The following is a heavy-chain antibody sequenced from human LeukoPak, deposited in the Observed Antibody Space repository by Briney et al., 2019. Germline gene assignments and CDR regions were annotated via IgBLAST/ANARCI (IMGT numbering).Heavy chain of an antibody. D-gene: IGHD5-12*01. CDR1: GHTFTGYY. CDR2: INPNSGGT. V-gene: IGHV1-2*02. Sequence: ASVKVSCKAAGHTFTGYYMHWVRQAPGQGLEWMGWINPNSGGTNYAQKFQGRVTMTRDTSISTAYMELSRLRSDDTAVYYCTPALNRGYSGYVTRFDYWGQGTLVTVSS. CDR3: TPALNRGYSGYVTRFDY. J-gene: IGHJ4*02.